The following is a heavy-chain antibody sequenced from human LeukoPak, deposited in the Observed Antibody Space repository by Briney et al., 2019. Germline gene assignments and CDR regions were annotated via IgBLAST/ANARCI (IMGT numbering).Heavy chain of an antibody. V-gene: IGHV3-74*01. CDR2: INTDTRGT. Sequence: LPGGSLRLSCAASGFTLSDYWMHWVRQAPGKGLVWVSIINTDTRGTYYADSVKGRFTISRDNAKNTLYLQMNSLRAEDTAVYYCARAGAYHFDNGGQGTLVTVSS. CDR3: ARAGAYHFDN. J-gene: IGHJ4*02. CDR1: GFTLSDYW. D-gene: IGHD3-16*01.